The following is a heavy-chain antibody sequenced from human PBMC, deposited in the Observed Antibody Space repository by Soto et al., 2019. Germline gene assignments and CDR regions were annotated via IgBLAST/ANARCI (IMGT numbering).Heavy chain of an antibody. Sequence: SQTLSLTCAISGDSVSSNSAAWNWIRQSPSRGLEWLGRTYYRSKWYNDYAVSVKSRITINPDTSKNQFSLQLNSVTPEDTAVYYCARGQDSSGYYRPINWFDPWGQGTLVTVSS. J-gene: IGHJ5*02. D-gene: IGHD3-22*01. CDR2: TYYRSKWYN. V-gene: IGHV6-1*01. CDR1: GDSVSSNSAA. CDR3: ARGQDSSGYYRPINWFDP.